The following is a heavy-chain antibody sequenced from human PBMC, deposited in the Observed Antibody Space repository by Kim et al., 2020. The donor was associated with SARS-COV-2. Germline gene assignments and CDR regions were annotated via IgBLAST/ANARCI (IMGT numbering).Heavy chain of an antibody. V-gene: IGHV6-1*01. D-gene: IGHD5-18*01. CDR1: GDSVSSNSAA. J-gene: IGHJ6*02. CDR3: ARVVSVDTAMVTSSYYYYGMDV. Sequence: SQTLSLTCAISGDSVSSNSAAWNWIRQSPSRGLEWLGRTYYRSKWYNDYAVSVKSRITINPDTSKNQFSLQLNSVTPEDTAVYYCARVVSVDTAMVTSSYYYYGMDVWGQGTTVTVSS. CDR2: TYYRSKWYN.